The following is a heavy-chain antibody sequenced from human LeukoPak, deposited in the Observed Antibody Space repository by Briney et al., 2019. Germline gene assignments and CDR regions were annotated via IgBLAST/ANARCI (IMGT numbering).Heavy chain of an antibody. CDR1: GYTFTSYD. D-gene: IGHD5-18*01. CDR2: MNPNSGNT. Sequence: ASVKVSCKASGYTFTSYDINWVRQATGQGLEWMGWMNPNSGNTGYAQKFQGRVTMTRNTSISTAYMELSSLRSEDTAVYYCARGSTWIQLWGDRYYFDYWGQGTLVTVSS. V-gene: IGHV1-8*01. CDR3: ARGSTWIQLWGDRYYFDY. J-gene: IGHJ4*02.